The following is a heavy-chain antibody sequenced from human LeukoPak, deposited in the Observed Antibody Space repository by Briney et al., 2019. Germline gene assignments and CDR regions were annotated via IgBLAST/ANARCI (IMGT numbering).Heavy chain of an antibody. CDR3: AEWKGSGYLVY. Sequence: GGSLRLSCAASGFSFSSSGMHWVRQAPGKGPEWVAFTRFDDSYKAYGDSVKGRFTISRDNSKNTLYLQMNSLRAGDTAVYYCAEWKGSGYLVYWGQGTLVTVSS. V-gene: IGHV3-30*02. J-gene: IGHJ4*02. D-gene: IGHD3-22*01. CDR2: TRFDDSYK. CDR1: GFSFSSSG.